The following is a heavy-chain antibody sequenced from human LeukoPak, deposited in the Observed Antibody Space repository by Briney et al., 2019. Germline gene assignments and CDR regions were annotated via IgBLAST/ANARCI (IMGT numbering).Heavy chain of an antibody. Sequence: PGGSLRLSCAASGFTFSSYSMNWVRQAPGKGLEWVSYISSSSSIIYYADSVKGRFTISRDNAKNSLYLQMNSLSAEDTAVYYCASGFEQWLEFDYWGQGTLVTVSS. D-gene: IGHD6-19*01. V-gene: IGHV3-48*01. CDR1: GFTFSSYS. J-gene: IGHJ4*02. CDR2: ISSSSSII. CDR3: ASGFEQWLEFDY.